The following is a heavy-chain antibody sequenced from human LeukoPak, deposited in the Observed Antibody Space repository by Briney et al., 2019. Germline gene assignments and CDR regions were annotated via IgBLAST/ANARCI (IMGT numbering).Heavy chain of an antibody. CDR1: GITFSSYG. J-gene: IGHJ4*02. CDR2: IRQDGSQK. Sequence: GGSLRLSCAASGITFSSYGMTWVRQAPGKGLEWVATIRQDGSQKYYVDSVKGRFTISRDNAKNSLYLQLDSLRAEDTAVYYCARESGSVTSEVDFDYWGQGTLVTVSS. V-gene: IGHV3-7*01. D-gene: IGHD4-17*01. CDR3: ARESGSVTSEVDFDY.